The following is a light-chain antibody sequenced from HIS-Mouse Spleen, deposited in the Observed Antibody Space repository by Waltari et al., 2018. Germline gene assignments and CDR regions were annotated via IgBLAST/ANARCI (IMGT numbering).Light chain of an antibody. Sequence: QSALTQPASVSGSPGQSITISCPGNSSDVGGYNSVSWYQQQPGKAPKLMIYDGSNRPSGVSNRFSGSKSGNTASLTISGLQAEDEADYYCSSYTSSSTLVFGGGTKLTVL. J-gene: IGLJ3*02. V-gene: IGLV2-14*03. CDR2: DGS. CDR1: SSDVGGYNS. CDR3: SSYTSSSTLV.